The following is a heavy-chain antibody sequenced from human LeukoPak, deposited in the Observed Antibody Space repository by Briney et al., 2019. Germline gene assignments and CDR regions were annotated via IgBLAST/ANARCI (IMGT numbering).Heavy chain of an antibody. D-gene: IGHD3-10*01. V-gene: IGHV3-33*01. CDR1: GFIFSRYG. Sequence: GGSLRLSCAASGFIFSRYGMHWVRQAPGNGLERVAVIWNDGTNKKYADSVQGRFTIYRDNSKNTLDLQMNSLRAEDTAVYYCARLGSQNYFDYWGQGTLVTVSS. CDR2: IWNDGTNK. CDR3: ARLGSQNYFDY. J-gene: IGHJ4*02.